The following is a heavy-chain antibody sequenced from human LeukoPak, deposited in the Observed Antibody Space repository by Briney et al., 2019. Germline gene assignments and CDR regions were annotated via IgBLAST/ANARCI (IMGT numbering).Heavy chain of an antibody. V-gene: IGHV3-7*02. D-gene: IGHD2-15*01. CDR1: GFTLRSYW. J-gene: IGHJ6*02. CDR2: IKQDGSEK. Sequence: PGGSLRLSCAASGFTLRSYWMSWVRQAPGRGLEWVANIKQDGSEKYYVDSVKGRFTISRDNAKNSLDLQMNSLRAEDTAVYYCARRGLRGVVDGMDVWGQGTTVTVSS. CDR3: ARRGLRGVVDGMDV.